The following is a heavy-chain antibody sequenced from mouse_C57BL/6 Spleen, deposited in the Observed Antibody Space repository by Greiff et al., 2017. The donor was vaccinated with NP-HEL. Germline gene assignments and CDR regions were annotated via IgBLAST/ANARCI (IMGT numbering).Heavy chain of an antibody. CDR2: INYDGSST. Sequence: EVMLVESEGGLVQPGSSMKLSCTASGFTFSDYYMAWVRQVPEKGLEWVANINYDGSSTYYLDSLKSRFIISRDNAKNILYLQMSSLKSEDTATYYCARYSNYGSMDYWGQGTSVTVSS. D-gene: IGHD2-5*01. V-gene: IGHV5-16*01. J-gene: IGHJ4*01. CDR3: ARYSNYGSMDY. CDR1: GFTFSDYY.